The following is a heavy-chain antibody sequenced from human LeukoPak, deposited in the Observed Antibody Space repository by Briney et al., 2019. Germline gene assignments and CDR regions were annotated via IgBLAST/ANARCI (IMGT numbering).Heavy chain of an antibody. D-gene: IGHD6-6*01. CDR2: IIPIFGTA. Sequence: SVKVSCKASGGTFSSYAISWVRQAPGQGLGWMGGIIPIFGTANYAQKLQGRVTITTDESTSTAYMELSSLRSEDTAVYYCARVRIEARNYFDYWGQGTLVTVSS. J-gene: IGHJ4*02. V-gene: IGHV1-69*05. CDR1: GGTFSSYA. CDR3: ARVRIEARNYFDY.